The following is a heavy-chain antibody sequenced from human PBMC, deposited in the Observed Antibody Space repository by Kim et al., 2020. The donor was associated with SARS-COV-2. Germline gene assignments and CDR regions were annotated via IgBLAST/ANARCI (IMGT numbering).Heavy chain of an antibody. V-gene: IGHV4-34*01. J-gene: IGHJ4*02. Sequence: SETLSLTCAVYGGSFSGYYWSWIRQPPGKGLEWIGEINHSGSTNYNPSLKSRVTISVDTSKNQFSLKLSSVTAADTAVYYCARASFGIAAADFNYWGQGT. D-gene: IGHD6-13*01. CDR2: INHSGST. CDR3: ARASFGIAAADFNY. CDR1: GGSFSGYY.